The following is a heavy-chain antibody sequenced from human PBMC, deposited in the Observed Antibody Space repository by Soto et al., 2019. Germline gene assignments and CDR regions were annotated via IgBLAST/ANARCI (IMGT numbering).Heavy chain of an antibody. CDR2: IKQDGSEK. CDR1: GFTFSSYW. CDR3: ARDIVGGPFTIFGVVTPFDY. V-gene: IGHV3-7*01. J-gene: IGHJ4*02. Sequence: GGSLRLSCAASGFTFSSYWMSWVRQAPGKGLEWVANIKQDGSEKYYVDSVKGRFTISRDNAKNSLYLQMNSRKAEDTAVYYCARDIVGGPFTIFGVVTPFDYWGQGTLVTVSS. D-gene: IGHD3-3*01.